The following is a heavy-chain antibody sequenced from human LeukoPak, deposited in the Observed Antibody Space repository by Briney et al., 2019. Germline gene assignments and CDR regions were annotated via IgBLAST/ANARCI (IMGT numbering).Heavy chain of an antibody. D-gene: IGHD2-2*01. V-gene: IGHV4-59*08. CDR1: GGSISSYY. CDR2: IYYSGST. J-gene: IGHJ1*01. Sequence: PSETLSLTCTVSGGSISSYYWSWIRQPPGKGLEWIGYIYYSGSTNYNPSLKSRVTISVDTSKNQFSLKLSSVTAADTAVYYCATADTWANYFQHWGQGTLVTVSS. CDR3: ATADTWANYFQH.